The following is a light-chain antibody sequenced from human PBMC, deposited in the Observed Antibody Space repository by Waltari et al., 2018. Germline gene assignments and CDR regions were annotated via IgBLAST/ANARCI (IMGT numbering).Light chain of an antibody. CDR3: QQYNDWPT. CDR1: ENIRNR. V-gene: IGKV3-15*01. J-gene: IGKJ1*01. Sequence: IVMTQSPATLSVSPGQSATLSCRASENIRNRLAWYQQKPGQAPRLLIYGASTWATGVPDRFSGSGSETEFTLTITSLQSEDFGVYFCQQYNDWPTCGQGTKVEIK. CDR2: GAS.